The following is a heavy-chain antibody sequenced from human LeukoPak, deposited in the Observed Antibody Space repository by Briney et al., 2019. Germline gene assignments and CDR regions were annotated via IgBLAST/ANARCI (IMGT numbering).Heavy chain of an antibody. Sequence: GSLRLSCAASGFTFSSYEMNWVRQAPGKGLEWVSYISSSGSTICYADSVKGRFTISRDNAKNSLYLQMNSLRAEDTAVYYCARGSSSGLPDYWGQGTLVTVSS. D-gene: IGHD6-19*01. V-gene: IGHV3-48*03. J-gene: IGHJ4*02. CDR2: ISSSGSTI. CDR1: GFTFSSYE. CDR3: ARGSSSGLPDY.